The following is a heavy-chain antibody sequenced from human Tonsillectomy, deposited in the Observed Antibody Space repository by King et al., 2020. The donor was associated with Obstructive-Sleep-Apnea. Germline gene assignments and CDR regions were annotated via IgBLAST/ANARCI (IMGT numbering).Heavy chain of an antibody. CDR1: GFTFSSYW. V-gene: IGHV3-7*01. J-gene: IGHJ5*02. D-gene: IGHD2-15*01. Sequence: VQLVESGGGLVQPGGSLRLSCAASGFTFSSYWMSWVRQAPGKGLEWVANIKQDGSEKSYVDSVKGRFTISRDNAKKSLYLQMNSLRGEDTAVYYCAREVVVAATWFDPWGQGTLVTVTS. CDR2: IKQDGSEK. CDR3: AREVVVAATWFDP.